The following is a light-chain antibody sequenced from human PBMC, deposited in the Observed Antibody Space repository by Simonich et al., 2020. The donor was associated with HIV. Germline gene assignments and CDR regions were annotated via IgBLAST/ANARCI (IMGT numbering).Light chain of an antibody. V-gene: IGKV1-33*01. CDR1: QDISNF. Sequence: DIQMTQSPSSLSASVGDRVTITCQASQDISNFLNWYQQKPGKAPTLLIFDASHLETGVPSRFSGSGSGTDFTFTISSLQPEDFATYYCQHYDNLPSYTFGQGTKLEIK. J-gene: IGKJ2*01. CDR2: DAS. CDR3: QHYDNLPSYT.